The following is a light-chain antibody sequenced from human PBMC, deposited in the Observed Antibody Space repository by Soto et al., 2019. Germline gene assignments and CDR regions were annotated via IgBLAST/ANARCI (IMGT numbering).Light chain of an antibody. V-gene: IGKV3-15*01. CDR1: QSVSSN. CDR3: QQRSNWPRT. J-gene: IGKJ1*01. CDR2: GAS. Sequence: EIVMTQSPATLPVSPGERATLSCRASQSVSSNLAWYQQKPGQAPRFLIYGASTRATGIPARFSGSGSGTEFTLTISSLQSEDFAVYYCQQRSNWPRTFGQGTKVDIK.